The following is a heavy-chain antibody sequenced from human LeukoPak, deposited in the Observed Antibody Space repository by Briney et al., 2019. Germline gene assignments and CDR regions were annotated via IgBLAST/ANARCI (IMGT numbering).Heavy chain of an antibody. Sequence: GGSLRLSCAASGFTFSSYSMNWVRQAPGKGLEWVSSISSSSSYIYYADSVKGRFTISRDNAKNSLYLQMNSLRAEDTAVYYCARQTYYDSSGYYPPYWGQGTLVTVSS. D-gene: IGHD3-22*01. V-gene: IGHV3-21*01. CDR2: ISSSSSYI. CDR3: ARQTYYDSSGYYPPY. CDR1: GFTFSSYS. J-gene: IGHJ4*02.